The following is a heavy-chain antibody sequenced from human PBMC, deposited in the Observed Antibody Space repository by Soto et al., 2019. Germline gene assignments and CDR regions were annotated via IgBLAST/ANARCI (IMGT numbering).Heavy chain of an antibody. CDR2: INQDGGET. D-gene: IGHD3-22*01. J-gene: IGHJ4*02. CDR3: TRAPDDSGAYYYFDT. CDR1: EFPFISYW. Sequence: PGWFLRLSCAASEFPFISYWMSWVRQSPGKGLQCVANINQDGGETYYVGPLNGPITISRDNAENWLYQQMNSLSDADTAVYYCTRAPDDSGAYYYFDTWGQGTLVTVSS. V-gene: IGHV3-7*03.